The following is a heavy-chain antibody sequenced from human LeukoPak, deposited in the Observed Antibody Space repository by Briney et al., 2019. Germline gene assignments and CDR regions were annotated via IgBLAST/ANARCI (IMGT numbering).Heavy chain of an antibody. Sequence: GASVTVSCKASGGTFSSYAISWVRQAPGQGREWVGGIIPIFGTANYAQKFEGRVTITADESTSTAYMELSSLRSEDTAVYYCARDRSIAAAGRFDYWGQGTLVTVSS. CDR3: ARDRSIAAAGRFDY. CDR1: GGTFSSYA. J-gene: IGHJ4*02. CDR2: IIPIFGTA. V-gene: IGHV1-69*13. D-gene: IGHD6-13*01.